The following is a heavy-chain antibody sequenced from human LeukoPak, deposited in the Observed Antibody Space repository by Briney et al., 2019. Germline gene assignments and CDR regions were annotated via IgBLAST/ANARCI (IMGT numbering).Heavy chain of an antibody. CDR3: AKYCTGGSCYRGLDV. CDR1: GFTLSAYG. D-gene: IGHD2-15*01. Sequence: GGSLRLSCSASGFTLSAYGMNWVRQAPGKGLEWVSAITSTTFYADSVKGRFTISRDKSKNTLYLQINSLRAEDTAIYYCAKYCTGGSCYRGLDVWGQGTTVTVSS. J-gene: IGHJ6*02. CDR2: ITSTT. V-gene: IGHV3-23*01.